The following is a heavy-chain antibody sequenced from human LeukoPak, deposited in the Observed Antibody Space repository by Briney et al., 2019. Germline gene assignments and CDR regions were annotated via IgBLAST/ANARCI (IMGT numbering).Heavy chain of an antibody. CDR3: ARDLRPYCSGGSCSLDY. CDR1: GFTFSSYY. V-gene: IGHV3-21*01. J-gene: IGHJ4*02. CDR2: ISSSSSYI. D-gene: IGHD2-15*01. Sequence: PGGSLRLSCAPSGFTFSSYYMNWVRQAPGKGLEWVSSISSSSSYIYYADSVKGRFTISRDNAKNSLYLQMNSLRAEDTAVYYCARDLRPYCSGGSCSLDYWGQGTLVTVSS.